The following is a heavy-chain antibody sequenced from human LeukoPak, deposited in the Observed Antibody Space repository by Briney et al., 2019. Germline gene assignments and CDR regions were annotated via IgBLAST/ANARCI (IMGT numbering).Heavy chain of an antibody. CDR2: ISYDGSNK. CDR1: GFTFSSYG. D-gene: IGHD5-18*01. J-gene: IGHJ3*02. V-gene: IGHV3-30*03. CDR3: GRDTVGYGGAFDI. Sequence: GGSLRLSCAASGFTFSSYGMHWVRQAPGKGLEWVAVISYDGSNKYYADSVKGRSTISRDNSKNTLYLQVNSLRPEDTAVYYCGRDTVGYGGAFDIWGQGTMVTVSS.